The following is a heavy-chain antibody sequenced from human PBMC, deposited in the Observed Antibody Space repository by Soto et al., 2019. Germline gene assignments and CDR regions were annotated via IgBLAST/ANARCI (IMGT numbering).Heavy chain of an antibody. D-gene: IGHD6-19*01. Sequence: SETLSLPCTVSGGTISSYYWSWIRQPAGKGLEWIGRIYTSGSTNYNPSLKSRVTMSVDTSKNQFSLKLSSVTAADTAVYYCARDSASSGWGYYYYGMDVWGQGTTVTVSS. CDR1: GGTISSYY. J-gene: IGHJ6*02. CDR2: IYTSGST. CDR3: ARDSASSGWGYYYYGMDV. V-gene: IGHV4-4*07.